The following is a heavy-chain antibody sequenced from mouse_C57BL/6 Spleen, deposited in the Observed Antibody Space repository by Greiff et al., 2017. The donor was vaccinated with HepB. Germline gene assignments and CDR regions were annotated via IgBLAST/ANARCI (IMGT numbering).Heavy chain of an antibody. CDR2: IDPSDSYT. V-gene: IGHV1-69*01. J-gene: IGHJ1*03. Sequence: QVQLQQPGAELVMPGASVKLSCKASGYTFTSYWMHWVKQRPGQGLEWIGEIDPSDSYTNYNQKFKGKSTLTVDKSSSTAYMQLSSLTSEDSAVYYCASYYYGSSWYFDVWGTVTTVTVSS. D-gene: IGHD1-1*01. CDR1: GYTFTSYW. CDR3: ASYYYGSSWYFDV.